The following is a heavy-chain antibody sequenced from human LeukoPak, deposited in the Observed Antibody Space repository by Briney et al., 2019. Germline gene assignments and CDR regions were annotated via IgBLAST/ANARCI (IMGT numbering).Heavy chain of an antibody. J-gene: IGHJ3*01. CDR1: GFTYNDYA. D-gene: IGHD6-13*01. V-gene: IGHV3-23*01. Sequence: GGSLRLSCAASGFTYNDYAKSWVRQVPGTGLEWVSTISGSAGSTYYADSVKGRFIISRDNSKNTLYMQMNSLRVEDTAVYYCAKVHCSSSWFDVFDVWGQGTMVTVSS. CDR2: ISGSAGST. CDR3: AKVHCSSSWFDVFDV.